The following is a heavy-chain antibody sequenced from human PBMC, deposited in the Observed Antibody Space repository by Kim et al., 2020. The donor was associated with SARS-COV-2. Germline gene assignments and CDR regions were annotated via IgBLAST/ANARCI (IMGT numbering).Heavy chain of an antibody. J-gene: IGHJ6*01. CDR3: ARDYSSGYYYYYYGMDV. Sequence: GGSLRLSCADSGFTFSSYSMNWVRQAPGKGLEWVSSISSSSSYIYYADSVKGRFTISRDNAKNSLYLQMNSLRAEDTAVYYCARDYSSGYYYYYYGMDVWGPGTTVTVPS. CDR1: GFTFSSYS. V-gene: IGHV3-21*01. CDR2: ISSSSSYI. D-gene: IGHD3-22*01.